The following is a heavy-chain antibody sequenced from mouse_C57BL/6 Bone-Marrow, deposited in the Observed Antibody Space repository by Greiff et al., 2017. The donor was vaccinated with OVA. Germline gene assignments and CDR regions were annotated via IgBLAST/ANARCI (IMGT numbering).Heavy chain of an antibody. D-gene: IGHD1-1*01. CDR1: GYTFTSYY. Sequence: QVQLQQSGAELVRPGASVKLSCKASGYTFTSYYMHWVKQTPRQGLEWIGAIYPGNGDPSYNQKFKGKATLTVDKSSSTAYMQLSSLTSEDSAVDFCASLLLGAMDYWGQGTSVTVSS. J-gene: IGHJ4*01. CDR2: IYPGNGDP. V-gene: IGHV1-12*01. CDR3: ASLLLGAMDY.